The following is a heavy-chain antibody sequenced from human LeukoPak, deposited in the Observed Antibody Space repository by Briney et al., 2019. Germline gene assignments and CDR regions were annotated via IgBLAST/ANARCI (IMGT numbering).Heavy chain of an antibody. D-gene: IGHD3-22*01. CDR1: GGSFSGHY. CDR3: ASTYYDSSGFSPFDY. J-gene: IGHJ4*02. Sequence: PSETLSLTCAVYGGSFSGHYWSWIRQPPGRGLEWVGEVDDSGRTNYNPSLRSRATISVDTSKKQFSLKLNSLTAADTAVYYCASTYYDSSGFSPFDYWGKGTLVTVSS. V-gene: IGHV4-34*01. CDR2: VDDSGRT.